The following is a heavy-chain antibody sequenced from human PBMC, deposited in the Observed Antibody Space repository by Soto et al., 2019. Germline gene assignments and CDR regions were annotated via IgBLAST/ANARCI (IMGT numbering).Heavy chain of an antibody. Sequence: EVQLLESGGGLVQPGESLRLSCAVSGFTFSNYAMSWVRQVPGKGLEWVSTISGSGGSTYYADSVKGRFTISRDNSKNTLYLQMNGLRAEDTAVYYCVKQQMRDLPAFDYWGQGTLVTVSS. CDR2: ISGSGGST. V-gene: IGHV3-23*01. CDR3: VKQQMRDLPAFDY. D-gene: IGHD6-13*01. J-gene: IGHJ4*01. CDR1: GFTFSNYA.